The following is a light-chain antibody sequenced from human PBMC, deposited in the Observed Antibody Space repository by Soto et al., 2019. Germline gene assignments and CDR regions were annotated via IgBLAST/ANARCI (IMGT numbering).Light chain of an antibody. CDR2: KAS. CDR3: QHYNSYSEA. J-gene: IGKJ1*01. V-gene: IGKV1-5*03. Sequence: DIQMTQSPFTLSASVGDRVTITCRASQSISNRLSWHQHKPGKAPKLLIYKASTLKSGVPSRFSGSGSGTEFTLTISSLQPDDFATYYCQHYNSYSEAFGQGTKVDIK. CDR1: QSISNR.